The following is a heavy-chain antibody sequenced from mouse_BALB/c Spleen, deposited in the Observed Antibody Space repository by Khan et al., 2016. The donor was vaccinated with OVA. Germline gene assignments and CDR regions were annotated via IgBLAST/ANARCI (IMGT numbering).Heavy chain of an antibody. CDR3: TRDRIDD. J-gene: IGHJ2*01. V-gene: IGHV1-7*01. CDR2: INPTSGYT. Sequence: QVQLKESGAELAKPGASVKMSCKASGYTFTTYWMHWVKQRPGQGLEWIGNINPTSGYTDYNEKFKDRATLSADRSSSTAYMQLSSLTSEDSAVYYCTRDRIDDWGQGTTLTVSS. CDR1: GYTFTTYW.